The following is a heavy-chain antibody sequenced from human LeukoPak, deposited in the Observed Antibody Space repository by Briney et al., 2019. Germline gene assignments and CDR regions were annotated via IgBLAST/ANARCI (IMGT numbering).Heavy chain of an antibody. CDR1: GGSISSGDYY. V-gene: IGHV4-30-4*01. J-gene: IGHJ4*02. CDR3: ARESGFGEPFDY. D-gene: IGHD3-10*01. Sequence: SETLSLTCTVSGGSISSGDYYWSWIRQPPGKGLEWSGYIYYSGSTYYNPSLKSRVTISVDTSKNQFSLKLSSVTAADTAVYYCARESGFGEPFDYWGQGTLVTVS. CDR2: IYYSGST.